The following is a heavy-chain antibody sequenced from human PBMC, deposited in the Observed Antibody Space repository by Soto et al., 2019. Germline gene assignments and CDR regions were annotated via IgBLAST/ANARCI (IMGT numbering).Heavy chain of an antibody. D-gene: IGHD3-16*01. CDR1: GYTFNSYG. CDR2: SNAYNGNT. CDR3: ASDPALGGPCDC. V-gene: IGHV1-18*01. J-gene: IGHJ4*02. Sequence: QVQLVQSGAEVKKPGASVKVSCKASGYTFNSYGISWVRQAPGQGLEWMGWSNAYNGNTKYAQKVQGRVLVTTDTSTSTAIMALRCMRSDDTAVYSCASDPALGGPCDCWGQGNQGTVS.